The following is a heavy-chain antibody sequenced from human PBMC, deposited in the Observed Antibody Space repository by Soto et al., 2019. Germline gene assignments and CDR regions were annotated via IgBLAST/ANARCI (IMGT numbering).Heavy chain of an antibody. CDR1: GGSISSYY. D-gene: IGHD6-25*01. Sequence: ETLSLTCTVSGGSISSYYWSWIRQPPGKGLEWIGYIYYSGSTNYNPSLKSRVTISVDTSKNQFSLKLSSVTAADTAVYFCARHSIDCHGGGYQESLDLWGQGTMVTVS. J-gene: IGHJ3*01. CDR3: ARHSIDCHGGGYQESLDL. V-gene: IGHV4-59*08. CDR2: IYYSGST.